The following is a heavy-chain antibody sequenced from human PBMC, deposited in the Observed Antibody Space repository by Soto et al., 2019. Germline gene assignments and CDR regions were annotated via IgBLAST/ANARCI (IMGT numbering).Heavy chain of an antibody. CDR1: GGTFSSYA. CDR2: IIPIFGTA. J-gene: IGHJ4*02. Sequence: QVQLVQSGAEVKKPGSSVKVSCKASGGTFSSYAISWGRQAPGQGLEWMGGIIPIFGTANYAQKFQGRVTSTADESTSTAYMELSSLRSEDTAVYSCARSAFGGVVRFYYFDYWGQGTLVTVSS. V-gene: IGHV1-69*01. D-gene: IGHD3-10*01. CDR3: ARSAFGGVVRFYYFDY.